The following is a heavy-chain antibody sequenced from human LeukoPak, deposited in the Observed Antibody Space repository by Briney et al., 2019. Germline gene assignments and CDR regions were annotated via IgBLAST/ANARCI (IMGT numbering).Heavy chain of an antibody. CDR1: GYSISSGYY. V-gene: IGHV4-38-2*02. J-gene: IGHJ4*02. Sequence: SETLSLTCTVSGYSISSGYYWGWIRQPPGKGLEWIGSIYHSGSTYYNPSLKSRVTISVDTSKNQFSLKLSSVTAADTAVYYCARDVPIAAAGFGYGYWGQGTLVTISS. CDR3: ARDVPIAAAGFGYGY. D-gene: IGHD6-13*01. CDR2: IYHSGST.